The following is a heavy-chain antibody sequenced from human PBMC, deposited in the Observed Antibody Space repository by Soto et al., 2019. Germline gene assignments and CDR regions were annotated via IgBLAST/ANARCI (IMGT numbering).Heavy chain of an antibody. CDR2: ILYDGSNK. D-gene: IGHD6-13*01. CDR3: AKDTRIGSSWFDY. CDR1: GFTFSSYG. J-gene: IGHJ4*02. V-gene: IGHV3-30*18. Sequence: QVQLVESGGGVVQPGRSLRLSCAASGFTFSSYGMHWVRQAPGKGLEWVAVILYDGSNKYYVDSVKGRFTISRDNSKNTQYLQMNSLTADDTAVYYCAKDTRIGSSWFDYWGQGTLVTVSS.